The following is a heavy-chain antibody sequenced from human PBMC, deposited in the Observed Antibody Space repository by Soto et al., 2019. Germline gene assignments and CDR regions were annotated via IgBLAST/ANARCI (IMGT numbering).Heavy chain of an antibody. Sequence: PSETLSLTCTVPGGSISSGDYYWSWIRQPPGKGLEWIGYIYYSGSTYYNPSLKSRVTISVDTSKNQFSLKLSSVTAADTAVYYCARVDYYGSGSYIWFDPWGQGTLVTVSS. J-gene: IGHJ5*02. D-gene: IGHD3-10*01. CDR3: ARVDYYGSGSYIWFDP. V-gene: IGHV4-30-4*01. CDR2: IYYSGST. CDR1: GGSISSGDYY.